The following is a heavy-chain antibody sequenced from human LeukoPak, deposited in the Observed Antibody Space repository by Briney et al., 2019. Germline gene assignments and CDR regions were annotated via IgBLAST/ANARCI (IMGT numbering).Heavy chain of an antibody. J-gene: IGHJ4*02. CDR2: IKSKTDGGTT. V-gene: IGHV3-15*01. CDR1: GFTFNNAW. CDR3: TRYSSSGWV. Sequence: GGSLRLSCAASGFTFNNAWMNWVRQAPGKGLEWVCRIKSKTDGGTTDYSAPVKGRFTISRDDSKNTLYLQMNSLKTDDTAVYYCTRYSSSGWVRGQGTLVTVSS. D-gene: IGHD6-19*01.